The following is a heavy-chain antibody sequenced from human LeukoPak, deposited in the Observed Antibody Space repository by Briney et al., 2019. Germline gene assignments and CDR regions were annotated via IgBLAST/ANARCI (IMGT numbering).Heavy chain of an antibody. CDR2: INHSGST. CDR1: GGSFSGYY. V-gene: IGHV4-34*01. CDR3: ATLTGGDDAFDI. J-gene: IGHJ3*02. D-gene: IGHD4-23*01. Sequence: SETLSLTCAVYGGSFSGYYWSWIRQPPGKGLEWIGEINHSGSTNYNPSLKSRVTISVDTSKNQFSLKLSSVTAADTAVYYCATLTGGDDAFDIWGQGQWSPSLQ.